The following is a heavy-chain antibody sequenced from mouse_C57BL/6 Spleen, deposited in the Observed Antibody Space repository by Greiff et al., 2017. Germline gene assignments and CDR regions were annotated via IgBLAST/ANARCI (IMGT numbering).Heavy chain of an antibody. V-gene: IGHV1-82*01. CDR2: IYPGDGDT. CDR1: GYAFSSSW. J-gene: IGHJ3*01. Sequence: VKLMESGPELVKPGASVKISCKASGYAFSSSWMNWVKQRPGKGLEWIGRIYPGDGDTNYNGKFKGKATLTADKSSSTAYMQLSSLTSEDSAVYFCARSSSNPAWFAYWGQGTLVTVSA. CDR3: ARSSSNPAWFAY. D-gene: IGHD2-5*01.